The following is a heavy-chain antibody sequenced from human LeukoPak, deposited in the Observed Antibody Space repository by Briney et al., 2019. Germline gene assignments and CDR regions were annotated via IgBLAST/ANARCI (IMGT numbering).Heavy chain of an antibody. CDR2: ISGSGNNT. J-gene: IGHJ4*02. Sequence: GGSLRLSCAASGFTFISSAMSWVRQAPGKGLEWVSTISGSGNNTYYADSVKGRFTISRDNSKNTLYLHMNSLGAEDTAIYYCAKGWWSDSWGQGTLVTVSS. V-gene: IGHV3-23*01. CDR3: AKGWWSDS. CDR1: GFTFISSA. D-gene: IGHD2-8*02.